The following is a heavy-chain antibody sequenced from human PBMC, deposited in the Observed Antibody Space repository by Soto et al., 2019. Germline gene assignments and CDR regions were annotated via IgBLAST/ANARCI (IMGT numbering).Heavy chain of an antibody. D-gene: IGHD2-15*01. J-gene: IGHJ5*02. CDR2: IIPIFGTA. CDR3: ARFEGAGILRNWFDP. Sequence: SAKFACKASGGTFSSYAIRWVRQSPGQGLEWMGGIIPIFGTANYAQKFQGRVTITADESTITAYMELSSLRSEDTAVYYCARFEGAGILRNWFDPWGQGTLVTVSS. V-gene: IGHV1-69*01. CDR1: GGTFSSYA.